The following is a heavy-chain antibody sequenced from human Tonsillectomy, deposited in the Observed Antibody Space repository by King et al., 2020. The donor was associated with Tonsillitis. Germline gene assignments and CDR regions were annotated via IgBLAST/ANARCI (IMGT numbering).Heavy chain of an antibody. CDR2: ISSSSSYT. V-gene: IGHV3-11*05. CDR1: GFTFSDYY. Sequence: VQLVESGGGLVKPGGSLRLSCAASGFTFSDYYMSWIRQAPGKGLEWVSYISSSSSYTNYADSVKGRFTISRDNAKNSLYLQMNSLRAEDTAVYYCATAPIPPAWDYYYYYMDVWGKGTTVTVSS. J-gene: IGHJ6*03. D-gene: IGHD2-2*02. CDR3: ATAPIPPAWDYYYYYMDV.